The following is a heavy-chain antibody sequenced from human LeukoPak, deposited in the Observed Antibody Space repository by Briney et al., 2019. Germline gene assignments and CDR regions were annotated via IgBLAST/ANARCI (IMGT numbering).Heavy chain of an antibody. CDR2: IKQDGTEK. D-gene: IGHD1-26*01. CDR1: GFTFTTYW. Sequence: PGGSLRLSCEASGFTFTTYWLGWVRQPPGKGLEWVANIKQDGTEKYYVDSVKGRFTISRDNAKNSLYLQMNSLRAEDTAVYYCAKKYSTGLDPWAQGTLVTVSS. V-gene: IGHV3-7*03. J-gene: IGHJ5*02. CDR3: AKKYSTGLDP.